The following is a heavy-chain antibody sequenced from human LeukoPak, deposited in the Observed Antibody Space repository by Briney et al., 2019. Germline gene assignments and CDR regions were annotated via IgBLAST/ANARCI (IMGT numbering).Heavy chain of an antibody. CDR1: GYTFTSYG. J-gene: IGHJ4*02. V-gene: IGHV1-18*01. D-gene: IGHD3-10*01. Sequence: ASVKVSCKASGYTFTSYGTSWVRQAPGQGLEWMGWISAYNGNTNYAQKLQGRVTMTTDTSTSTAYMELRSLRSDDTAVYYCARTYGSGTDPRSFDYWGQGTLVTVSS. CDR3: ARTYGSGTDPRSFDY. CDR2: ISAYNGNT.